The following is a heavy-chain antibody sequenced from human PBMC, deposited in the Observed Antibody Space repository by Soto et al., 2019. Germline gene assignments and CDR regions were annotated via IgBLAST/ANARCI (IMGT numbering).Heavy chain of an antibody. V-gene: IGHV3-53*01. CDR3: ARVDYGDYGWYFDL. CDR2: IYSGGAT. J-gene: IGHJ2*01. CDR1: GFTVTNKY. D-gene: IGHD4-17*01. Sequence: EVQLVESGGGLNQPGRSLRLSCAASGFTVTNKYMTWVRQAPGKGLEWVSLIYSGGATSYADSVKGRFTISRDNSKDILYLQMNSLRAEDTAVYYCARVDYGDYGWYFDLWGRGTLVTVSS.